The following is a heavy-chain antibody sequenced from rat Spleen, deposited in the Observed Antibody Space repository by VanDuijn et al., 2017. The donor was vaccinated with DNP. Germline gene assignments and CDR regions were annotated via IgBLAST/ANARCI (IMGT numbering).Heavy chain of an antibody. D-gene: IGHD1-6*01. V-gene: IGHV2S12*01. Sequence: QLQLKESGPGLVQPSQTLSLTCTVSGFSLTGYGVSWVRQPPGKGLEWIAAISSGGSTYYNSALKSRVSISRDTSKSQVFLKMNSLQTEDTAIYFCTRVLYNGYQRHYWSFDFWGPGTMVTVSS. J-gene: IGHJ1*01. CDR2: ISSGGST. CDR3: TRVLYNGYQRHYWSFDF. CDR1: GFSLTGYG.